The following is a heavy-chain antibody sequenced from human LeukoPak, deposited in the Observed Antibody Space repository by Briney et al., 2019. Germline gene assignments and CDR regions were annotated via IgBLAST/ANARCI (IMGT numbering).Heavy chain of an antibody. V-gene: IGHV4-59*08. D-gene: IGHD5-18*01. CDR1: GGSISSYY. CDR3: ARPGVGSGRYGAFDT. J-gene: IGHJ3*02. Sequence: SETLSLTCTVSGGSISSYYWSWIRQPPGKGLEWIGYIYYSGSTNYNPSLESRVTMSVDTSKYQFSLKLRSVTAADTAVYYCARPGVGSGRYGAFDTWGQGTMVTVSS. CDR2: IYYSGST.